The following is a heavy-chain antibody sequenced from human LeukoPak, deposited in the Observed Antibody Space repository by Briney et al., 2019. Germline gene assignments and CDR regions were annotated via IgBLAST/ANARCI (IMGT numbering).Heavy chain of an antibody. CDR1: GFTFSSYA. CDR3: AKDGDVIAAAVPWNWFDP. J-gene: IGHJ5*02. V-gene: IGHV3-64*01. D-gene: IGHD6-13*01. CDR2: ISSNGGST. Sequence: GGSLRLSCAASGFTFSSYAMHWVRQAPGKGLEYVSAISSNGGSTYYANSVKGRLTISRDNSKNTLYLQMNSLRAEDTAVYYCAKDGDVIAAAVPWNWFDPWGQGTLVTVSS.